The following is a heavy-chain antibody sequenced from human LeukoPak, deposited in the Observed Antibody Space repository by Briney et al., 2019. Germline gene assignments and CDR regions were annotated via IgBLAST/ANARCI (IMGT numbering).Heavy chain of an antibody. Sequence: PSETLSLTCGVFGVSINDYYWSWIRQSPGKGLEWIGEISHTEGTRYNPSLDSRVSMSVGTSENQLSLKLIFVTAADTAVYYCARIRCGHSGSVCYNHWGLGTLVTVSS. CDR3: ARIRCGHSGSVCYNH. V-gene: IGHV4-34*01. J-gene: IGHJ4*02. D-gene: IGHD3-9*01. CDR1: GVSINDYY. CDR2: ISHTEGT.